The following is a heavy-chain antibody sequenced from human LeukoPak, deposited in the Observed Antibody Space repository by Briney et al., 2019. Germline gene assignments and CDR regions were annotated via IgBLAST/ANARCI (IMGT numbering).Heavy chain of an antibody. CDR2: IYPGDSDT. D-gene: IGHD6-13*01. CDR3: ARPHDSSSWYSFDY. V-gene: IGHV5-51*01. CDR1: GYSSTSYW. Sequence: GESLKISCKGSGYSSTSYWIGWARQMPGKGLEWMGIIYPGDSDTRYSPSFQGQVTISADKSISTAYLQWSSLKASDTAMYYCARPHDSSSWYSFDYWGQGTLVTVSS. J-gene: IGHJ4*02.